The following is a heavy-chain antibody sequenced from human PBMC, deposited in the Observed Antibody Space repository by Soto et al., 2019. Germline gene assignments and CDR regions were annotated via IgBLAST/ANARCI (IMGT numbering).Heavy chain of an antibody. CDR1: GGTFSSYA. Sequence: SVKVSCKASGGTFSSYAISWVRQAPGQGLEWMGGIIPIFGTANYAQKFQGRVTITADKSTSTAYMELSSLRSEDTAVYYCAREGNYYDSSGYDYWGQGTLVTVSS. CDR3: AREGNYYDSSGYDY. V-gene: IGHV1-69*06. D-gene: IGHD3-22*01. J-gene: IGHJ4*02. CDR2: IIPIFGTA.